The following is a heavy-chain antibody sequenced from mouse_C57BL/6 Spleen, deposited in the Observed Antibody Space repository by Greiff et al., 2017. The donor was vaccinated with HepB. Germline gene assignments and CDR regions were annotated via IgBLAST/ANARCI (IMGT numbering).Heavy chain of an antibody. CDR1: GYTFTSYW. Sequence: QVQLQQPGAELVMPGASVKLSCKASGYTFTSYWMHWVKQRPGQGLEWIGEIDPSDSYTNYNQKFKGKSKLTVDKSSSTAYMQLSSLTSEDSAVYYCARTTVNYYAMDYWGQGTSVTVSS. V-gene: IGHV1-69*01. CDR3: ARTTVNYYAMDY. D-gene: IGHD1-1*01. J-gene: IGHJ4*01. CDR2: IDPSDSYT.